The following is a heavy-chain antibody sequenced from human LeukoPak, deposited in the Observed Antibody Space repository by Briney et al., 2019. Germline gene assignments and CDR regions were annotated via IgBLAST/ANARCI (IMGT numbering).Heavy chain of an antibody. Sequence: GASVKVSCKASGYTFTSYDINWVRQATGQGLEWMGWMNPNSGNTGYAQKFRGRVTMTRNTSISTAYMELSSLRSEDTAVYYCARHYDILTGSDYWGQGTLVTVSS. CDR1: GYTFTSYD. D-gene: IGHD3-9*01. CDR3: ARHYDILTGSDY. CDR2: MNPNSGNT. J-gene: IGHJ4*02. V-gene: IGHV1-8*01.